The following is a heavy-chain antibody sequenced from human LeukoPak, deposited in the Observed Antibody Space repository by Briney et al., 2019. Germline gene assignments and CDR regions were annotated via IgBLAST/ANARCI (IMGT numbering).Heavy chain of an antibody. D-gene: IGHD4-17*01. J-gene: IGHJ4*02. CDR3: AREEATVTTFYDY. CDR2: ISSSSSTI. CDR1: GFTFSSYS. Sequence: PGGSLRLSCAASGFTFSSYSMNWVRQAPGKGLEWVSYISSSSSTIYYADSVKGRFTISRDNAKNSLYLQMNSLRAEDTAVYYCAREEATVTTFYDYWGQGTLVTVSS. V-gene: IGHV3-48*04.